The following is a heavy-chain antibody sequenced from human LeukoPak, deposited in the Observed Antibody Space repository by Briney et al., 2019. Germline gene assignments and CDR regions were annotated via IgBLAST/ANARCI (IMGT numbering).Heavy chain of an antibody. Sequence: SVKVSCKASGGTFSSYALSWVRQAPGQGLEWMGTIIPIVGIANYAQKFQGRATITADKSTSTAYMELSSLRSEDTAVYYCERDGEMATIYFDYWGQGTLVTVSS. CDR1: GGTFSSYA. J-gene: IGHJ4*02. D-gene: IGHD5-24*01. CDR3: ERDGEMATIYFDY. CDR2: IIPIVGIA. V-gene: IGHV1-69*04.